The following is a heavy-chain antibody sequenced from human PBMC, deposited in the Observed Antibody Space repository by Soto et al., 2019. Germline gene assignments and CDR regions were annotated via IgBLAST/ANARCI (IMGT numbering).Heavy chain of an antibody. J-gene: IGHJ5*02. CDR3: AGGYSSGWYNWFDP. CDR1: GGTFSSYA. Sequence: QVQLVQSGAEVKKPGSSVKVSCKASGGTFSSYAISWVRQAPGQGLEWMGGIIPIFGTANYAQKFQGRVTITADESTSTAYRELSSLRSEDTAVYYCAGGYSSGWYNWFDPWGQGTLVTVSS. D-gene: IGHD6-19*01. CDR2: IIPIFGTA. V-gene: IGHV1-69*01.